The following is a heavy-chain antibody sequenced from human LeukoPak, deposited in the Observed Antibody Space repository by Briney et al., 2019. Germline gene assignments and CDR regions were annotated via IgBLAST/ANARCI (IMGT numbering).Heavy chain of an antibody. V-gene: IGHV3-11*01. CDR2: ISSSGSTI. Sequence: GGSLRLSCAASGFTFSDYYMSWIRQAPGKGLEWVSYISSSGSTIYYADSVKGRFTISRDNAKNSLYLQMNSLRAEDTAVYYCARVPLRGSGHARARERAYYFDYWGQGTLVTVSS. D-gene: IGHD3-10*01. CDR3: ARVPLRGSGHARARERAYYFDY. J-gene: IGHJ4*02. CDR1: GFTFSDYY.